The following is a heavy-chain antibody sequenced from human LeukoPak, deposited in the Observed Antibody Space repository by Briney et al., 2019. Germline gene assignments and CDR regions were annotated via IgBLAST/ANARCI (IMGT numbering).Heavy chain of an antibody. D-gene: IGHD2-2*01. V-gene: IGHV4-34*01. CDR2: INHSGST. CDR1: GGSFSGYY. CDR3: ARQTVVVPAETYYYYYYMDV. J-gene: IGHJ6*03. Sequence: SETLSLTCAVYGGSFSGYYWSWIRQPPGKGLEWIGEINHSGSTNYNPSLKSRVTISVDTSKNQFSLKLSSVTAADTAVYYCARQTVVVPAETYYYYYYMDVWGKGTTVTISS.